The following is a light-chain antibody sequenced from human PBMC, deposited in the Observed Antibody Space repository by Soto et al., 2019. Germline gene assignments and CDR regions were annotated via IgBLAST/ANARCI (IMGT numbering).Light chain of an antibody. J-gene: IGKJ2*01. CDR1: QSVSSY. CDR3: QQRSNWPRT. Sequence: EIVLTQSPATLSLSPGERATLSCRASQSVSSYLAWYQQKPGQAPRLLIYDASNRATGIPARFSGSGSGTDFTLTMISLEPEDFAVYYCQQRSNWPRTFGQGTKLEIK. CDR2: DAS. V-gene: IGKV3-11*01.